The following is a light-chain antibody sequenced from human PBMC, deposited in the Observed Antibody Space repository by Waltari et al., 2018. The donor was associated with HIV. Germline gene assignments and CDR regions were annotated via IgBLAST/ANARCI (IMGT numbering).Light chain of an antibody. V-gene: IGLV2-23*02. CDR2: DVT. CDR1: SRDVGAYNY. Sequence: QSALPQPASVSGSPGQSITISSTGTSRDVGAYNYVSWYQQHPGKAPKLMIYDVTKRPSGVSNRFSCSKSANTASLTISGLQAEDEADYYCCSYAGSSTYVFGSGTKVTVL. CDR3: CSYAGSSTYV. J-gene: IGLJ1*01.